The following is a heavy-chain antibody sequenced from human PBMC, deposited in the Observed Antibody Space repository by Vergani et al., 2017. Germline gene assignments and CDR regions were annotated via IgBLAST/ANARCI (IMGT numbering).Heavy chain of an antibody. Sequence: SYGISWVRQAPGQGLEWMGWISAYNGNTNYAQKLQGRVTMTTDTSTSTAYMELRSLRSDDTAVYYCARSGYSGYDYAHWGQGTLVTVSS. V-gene: IGHV1-18*01. CDR1: SYG. CDR2: ISAYNGNT. J-gene: IGHJ4*02. D-gene: IGHD5-12*01. CDR3: ARSGYSGYDYAH.